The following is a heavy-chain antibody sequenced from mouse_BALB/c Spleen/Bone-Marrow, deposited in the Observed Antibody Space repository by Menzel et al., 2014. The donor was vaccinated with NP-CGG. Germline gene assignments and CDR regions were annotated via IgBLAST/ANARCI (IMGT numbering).Heavy chain of an antibody. V-gene: IGHV1-9*01. CDR1: GYTFSSYW. Sequence: VKLMESGAELMKPGASVKISCKATGYTFSSYWIEWVKQRPGHGLEWIGEILPGSGSTIYNEKFKGKATFTADTSSNTAYMQLSSLTSEDSAVYYCVREDYYGSSYFDYWGQGTTLTVSS. CDR3: VREDYYGSSYFDY. CDR2: ILPGSGST. J-gene: IGHJ2*01. D-gene: IGHD1-1*01.